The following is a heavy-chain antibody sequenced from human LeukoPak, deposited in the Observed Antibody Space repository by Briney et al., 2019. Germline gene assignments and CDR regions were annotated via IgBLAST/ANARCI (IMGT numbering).Heavy chain of an antibody. Sequence: PSETLSLTCTVSGGSISSYYWSWIRQPPGKGLEWIGYIYYSGSTNYNPSLKSRVTISVDTSKNQFSLKLSSVTAADTAVYYCARVYDSSGYYPLYYMDVWGKGTTVTISS. V-gene: IGHV4-59*08. D-gene: IGHD3-22*01. CDR1: GGSISSYY. CDR3: ARVYDSSGYYPLYYMDV. J-gene: IGHJ6*03. CDR2: IYYSGST.